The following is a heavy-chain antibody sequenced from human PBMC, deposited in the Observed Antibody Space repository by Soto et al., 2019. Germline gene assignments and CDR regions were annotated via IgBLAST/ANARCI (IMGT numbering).Heavy chain of an antibody. CDR1: GGSFSGYY. CDR3: ARDKITGLFDY. Sequence: SETLSLTCAVYGGSFSGYYWTWIRQPPGTGLEWIGEINHSGSTNYNPSLKSRVTISVDTSKNQFSLKLTSVPAAATAVYYCARDKITGLFDYWGQGTLVTVSS. CDR2: INHSGST. V-gene: IGHV4-34*01. J-gene: IGHJ4*02. D-gene: IGHD2-8*02.